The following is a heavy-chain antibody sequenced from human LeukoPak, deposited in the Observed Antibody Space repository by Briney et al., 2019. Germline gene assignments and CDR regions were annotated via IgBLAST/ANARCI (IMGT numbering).Heavy chain of an antibody. V-gene: IGHV3-23*01. Sequence: HLGGSLRLSCAASGFTLTSYAMSWVRQAPGKGLAWVSAVGPSGSTYYADSVKGRFTISRDNSKYTLYLQMNSLRVEDTAVYYCAKRGGSYRGFDYWGQGTLVTVSS. J-gene: IGHJ4*02. CDR2: VGPSGST. CDR3: AKRGGSYRGFDY. CDR1: GFTLTSYA. D-gene: IGHD1-26*01.